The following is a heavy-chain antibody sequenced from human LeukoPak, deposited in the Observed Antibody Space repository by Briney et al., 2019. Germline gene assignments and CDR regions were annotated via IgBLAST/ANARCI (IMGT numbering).Heavy chain of an antibody. CDR3: TTGGGDTDY. CDR1: GFTFRNTW. J-gene: IGHJ4*02. D-gene: IGHD3-16*01. V-gene: IGHV3-15*01. CDR2: IKRKTDRGTT. Sequence: GGSLRLYYAASGFTFRNTWMSWVRQAPGKGLEWVGRIKRKTDRGTTDYASPVNGRFTISRDNSKNTLYLQMNSLKTEDTAVYYCTTGGGDTDYWGQGTLVTVSS.